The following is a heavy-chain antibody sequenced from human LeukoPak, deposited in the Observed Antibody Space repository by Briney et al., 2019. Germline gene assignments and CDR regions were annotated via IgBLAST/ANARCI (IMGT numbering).Heavy chain of an antibody. CDR2: ISGSGDKT. Sequence: GGSLRLSCAASGFTFSTYAMGWVRQPPGKGLEWVSTISGSGDKTYYADSVKGRSTISRDNSKNTVYLQMNSLRVEDTAVYFCAKDLSPFGSGGYSGFFQHWGQGTLVTVSS. J-gene: IGHJ1*01. CDR3: AKDLSPFGSGGYSGFFQH. V-gene: IGHV3-23*01. CDR1: GFTFSTYA. D-gene: IGHD3-22*01.